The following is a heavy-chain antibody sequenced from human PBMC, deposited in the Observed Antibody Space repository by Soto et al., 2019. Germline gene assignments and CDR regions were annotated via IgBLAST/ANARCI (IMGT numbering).Heavy chain of an antibody. J-gene: IGHJ4*02. D-gene: IGHD3-10*01. CDR3: AREVPPAGYGSGSNT. CDR2: ISSSSSYI. CDR1: GFTFSSYS. Sequence: GGSLRLSCAASGFTFSSYSMNWVRQAPGKGLEWVSSISSSSSYIYYADSVKGRFTISRDNAKNSLYLQMNSLRAEDTAVYYCAREVPPAGYGSGSNTWGQGTLVTVSS. V-gene: IGHV3-21*01.